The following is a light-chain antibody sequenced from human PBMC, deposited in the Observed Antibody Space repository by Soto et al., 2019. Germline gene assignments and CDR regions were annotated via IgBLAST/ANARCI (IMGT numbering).Light chain of an antibody. CDR3: CSYAGSYTPV. CDR1: SGVVGTYTY. Sequence: QCVLTQPRSVSGSPGQTVTICCTGTSGVVGTYTYVSWYQQHPGKAPKLIIYDVTKRPSAVPARFSGSTSGNTASLTISGLQAEDEADYYCCSYAGSYTPVFGTGTKVTVL. CDR2: DVT. V-gene: IGLV2-11*01. J-gene: IGLJ1*01.